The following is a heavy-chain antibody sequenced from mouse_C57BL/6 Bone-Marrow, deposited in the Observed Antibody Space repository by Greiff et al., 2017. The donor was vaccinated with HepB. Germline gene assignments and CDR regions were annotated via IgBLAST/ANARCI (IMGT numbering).Heavy chain of an antibody. J-gene: IGHJ3*01. D-gene: IGHD3-2*02. CDR1: GYTFTSYW. V-gene: IGHV1-69*01. Sequence: QVQLQQSGAELVMPGASVKLSCKASGYTFTSYWMHWVKQRPGQGLEWIGEIDPSDSYTNYNQKFKGKSTLTVDKSSSTAYMQLSSLTSEDSAVYYGARGNSSGFLFAYWGQGTLVTVSA. CDR3: ARGNSSGFLFAY. CDR2: IDPSDSYT.